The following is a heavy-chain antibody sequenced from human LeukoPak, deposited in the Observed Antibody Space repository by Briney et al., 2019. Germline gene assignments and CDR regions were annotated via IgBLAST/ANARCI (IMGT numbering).Heavy chain of an antibody. CDR2: ISAYNGNT. D-gene: IGHD2-2*02. CDR3: ARFGIGYCSSTSCDIGGLNWFDP. J-gene: IGHJ5*02. CDR1: GYTFTSYG. Sequence: ASVKVSCKASGYTFTSYGISWVRQAPGQGLEWMGWISAYNGNTNYAQKLQGRVTMTTDTSTSTAYMELRSLRSDDTAVYYCARFGIGYCSSTSCDIGGLNWFDPWGQGTLVTVSS. V-gene: IGHV1-18*04.